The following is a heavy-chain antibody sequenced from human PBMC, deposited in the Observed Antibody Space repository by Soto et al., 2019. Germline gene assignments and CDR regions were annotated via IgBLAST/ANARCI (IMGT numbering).Heavy chain of an antibody. CDR3: ARESSRYYDILTGYHDAFDI. J-gene: IGHJ3*02. V-gene: IGHV1-2*04. D-gene: IGHD3-9*01. CDR1: GYTFTGYY. CDR2: INPNSGGT. Sequence: ASVKVSCKASGYTFTGYYMHWVRQAPGQGLEWMGWINPNSGGTNYAQKFQGWVTMTRDTSISTAYMELSRLRSDDTAVYYCARESSRYYDILTGYHDAFDIWGQGTMVTVSS.